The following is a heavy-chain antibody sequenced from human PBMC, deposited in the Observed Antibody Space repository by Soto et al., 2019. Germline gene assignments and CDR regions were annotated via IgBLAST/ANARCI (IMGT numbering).Heavy chain of an antibody. J-gene: IGHJ6*02. Sequence: ASVKVSCKASGGTFSSYAISWVRQAPGQGLEWMGGIIPIFGTANYAQKFQGRVTITADESTSTAYMELSSLRSEDTAVYYCARVPVAGTTFYYCGMDVWGQGTTVTVSS. D-gene: IGHD4-17*01. V-gene: IGHV1-69*13. CDR3: ARVPVAGTTFYYCGMDV. CDR2: IIPIFGTA. CDR1: GGTFSSYA.